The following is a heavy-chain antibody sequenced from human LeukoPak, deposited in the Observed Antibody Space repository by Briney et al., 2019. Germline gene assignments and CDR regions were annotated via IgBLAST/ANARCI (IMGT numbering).Heavy chain of an antibody. D-gene: IGHD6-19*01. J-gene: IGHJ4*02. CDR1: GCRFTSYW. V-gene: IGHV5-51*01. CDR3: ARSRGEQWLEPFDY. CDR2: IYPGESDT. Sequence: GEALEISFKGSGCRFTSYWIGWVRQMPGKGGEWMGIIYPGESDTRYSPSFQGQVTISADNSISTAYLQWSSLKASDTAMYYCARSRGEQWLEPFDYWGQGTLVTVSS.